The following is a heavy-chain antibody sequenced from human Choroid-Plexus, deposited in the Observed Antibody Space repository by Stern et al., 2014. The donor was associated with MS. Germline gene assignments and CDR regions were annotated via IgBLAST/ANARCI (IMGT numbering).Heavy chain of an antibody. V-gene: IGHV3-30*18. CDR3: AKDRQYLTYFFDH. Sequence: VQLVESGRGVVQPGRPLSLSRAASGFTFGSSAVHWVRQAPGKGLEWVAGVSYDGSNKYYGDSVKGRFASSRDNSQNTLYMQMSSLRPEDTAVYFCAKDRQYLTYFFDHWGQGSLVTVSS. CDR1: GFTFGSSA. J-gene: IGHJ5*02. CDR2: VSYDGSNK. D-gene: IGHD2/OR15-2a*01.